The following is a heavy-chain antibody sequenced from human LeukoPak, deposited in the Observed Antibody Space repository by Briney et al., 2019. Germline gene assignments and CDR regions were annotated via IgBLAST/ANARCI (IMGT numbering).Heavy chain of an antibody. Sequence: PAETLSLTCAVYGGSFSSYYLSWIRQPPGKGLEWIGEISHSGSTNYNPSLKSRVTISVDTSKNQFSLKLSSVTAADTAVYYCARGKWFEPWGQGTLVTVSS. CDR2: ISHSGST. CDR1: GGSFSSYY. V-gene: IGHV4-34*01. J-gene: IGHJ5*02. CDR3: ARGKWFEP.